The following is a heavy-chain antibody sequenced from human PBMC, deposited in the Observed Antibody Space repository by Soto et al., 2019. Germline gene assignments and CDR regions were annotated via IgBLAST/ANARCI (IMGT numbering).Heavy chain of an antibody. CDR2: ITYDGGSE. D-gene: IGHD6-19*01. V-gene: IGHV3-30*18. CDR1: GFTLSSCG. CDR3: AKEQSSGYYRVVDY. Sequence: QVQVVEPGGGVVQPGRSLRLSCAASGFTLSSCGMHWVRQAPGKGLEWVGVITYDGGSEHYADFVKGRFTISRDSSENTVYLQMNSLRVEDSAVYYCAKEQSSGYYRVVDYWGQGTLVTVSS. J-gene: IGHJ4*02.